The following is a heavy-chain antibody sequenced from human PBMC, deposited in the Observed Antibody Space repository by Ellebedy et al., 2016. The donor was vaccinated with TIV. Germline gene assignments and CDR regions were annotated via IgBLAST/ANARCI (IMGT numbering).Heavy chain of an antibody. CDR2: IYYSGST. V-gene: IGHV4-39*01. D-gene: IGHD3-10*01. Sequence: SETLSLTCTVSGGSISSSSYYWGWIRQPPGKGLEWIGSIYYSGSTYYNPSLKSRVTISVDTSKNQFSLKLSSVTAADTAVYHCARWFGELLYVRWFDPWGQGTLVTVSS. CDR1: GGSISSSSYY. CDR3: ARWFGELLYVRWFDP. J-gene: IGHJ5*02.